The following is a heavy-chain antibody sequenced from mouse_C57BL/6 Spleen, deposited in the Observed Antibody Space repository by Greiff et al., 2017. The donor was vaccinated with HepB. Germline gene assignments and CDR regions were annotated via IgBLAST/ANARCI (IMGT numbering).Heavy chain of an antibody. Sequence: VQLQQSGAELVRPGASVKLSCKASGYTFTDYYINWVKQRPGQGLEWIARIYPGSGNTYYNEKFKGKATLTAEKSSSTAYMQLSSLTSEDSAVYFCARGEVWYFDVWGTGTTVTVSS. CDR1: GYTFTDYY. CDR2: IYPGSGNT. V-gene: IGHV1-76*01. J-gene: IGHJ1*03. CDR3: ARGEVWYFDV.